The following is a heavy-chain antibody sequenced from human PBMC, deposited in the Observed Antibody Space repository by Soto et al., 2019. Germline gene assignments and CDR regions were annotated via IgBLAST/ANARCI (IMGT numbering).Heavy chain of an antibody. Sequence: PGGSLRLSCAASGFTFSSYWMHWVRQAPGKGLVWVSRINSDGSSTSYADSVKGRFTISRDNAKNTLYLQMNSLRAEDTAVYYCARGQRVSSSWPDDAFDIWGQGTMVTVSS. CDR1: GFTFSSYW. D-gene: IGHD6-13*01. V-gene: IGHV3-74*01. CDR2: INSDGSST. J-gene: IGHJ3*02. CDR3: ARGQRVSSSWPDDAFDI.